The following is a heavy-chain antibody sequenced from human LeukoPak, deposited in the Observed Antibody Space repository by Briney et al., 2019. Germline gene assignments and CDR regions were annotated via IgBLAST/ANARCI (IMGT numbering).Heavy chain of an antibody. CDR3: ARVRLYGDSWAHY. V-gene: IGHV4-31*03. D-gene: IGHD4-17*01. J-gene: IGHJ4*02. CDR2: IYYSGST. Sequence: RASETLSLTCTVSGGSISSGGYYWSWIRQHPGKGLEWIGYIYYSGSTYYNPSLKSRVTISVDTSKNQFSLKLSSVTAADTAVYYCARVRLYGDSWAHYWGQGTLVTVSS. CDR1: GGSISSGGYY.